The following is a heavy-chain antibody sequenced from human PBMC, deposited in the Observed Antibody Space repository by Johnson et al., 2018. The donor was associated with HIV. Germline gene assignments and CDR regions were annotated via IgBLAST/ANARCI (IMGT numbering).Heavy chain of an antibody. V-gene: IGHV3-30*19. CDR3: ARAPGGSYVSSYDAFDI. D-gene: IGHD2-15*01. CDR2: ISYDGSNK. Sequence: QVQLVESGGGVVQPGRSLRLSCAASGFTFSTYGMHWVRQAPGKGLEWVAVISYDGSNKYYADSVKGRFTISRDNSKNTLYLQMNSLRAEDTALYYCARAPGGSYVSSYDAFDIWGQGTMVTVSS. CDR1: GFTFSTYG. J-gene: IGHJ3*02.